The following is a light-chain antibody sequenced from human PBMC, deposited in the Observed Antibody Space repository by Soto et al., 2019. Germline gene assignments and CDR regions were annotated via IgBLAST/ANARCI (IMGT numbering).Light chain of an antibody. V-gene: IGKV3-15*01. Sequence: IAITQSPATLSVSPGDRATLSCRASQSLSTNLAWYQQKPGQAPRLLIYGAFNRASGIPARFSGSGSGTEFTLTISSLQSEDFAVYYCQQDNHWWTFGQGARVEMK. CDR2: GAF. CDR3: QQDNHWWT. J-gene: IGKJ1*01. CDR1: QSLSTN.